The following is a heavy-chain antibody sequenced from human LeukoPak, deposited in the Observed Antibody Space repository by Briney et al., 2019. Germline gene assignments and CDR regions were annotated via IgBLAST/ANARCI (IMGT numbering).Heavy chain of an antibody. V-gene: IGHV4-39*07. J-gene: IGHJ3*02. D-gene: IGHD2-2*01. Sequence: SETLSLTCTVSGGSLSITSYYWGWIRQPPGKGLEWIGCMYSSGSTYYNPSLKSRVTISVDTSKNQFSLKLCSVTAADTAVYYCARGPPDCSSTSCYAFDAFDIWGQGTMVTVSS. CDR1: GGSLSITSYY. CDR2: MYSSGST. CDR3: ARGPPDCSSTSCYAFDAFDI.